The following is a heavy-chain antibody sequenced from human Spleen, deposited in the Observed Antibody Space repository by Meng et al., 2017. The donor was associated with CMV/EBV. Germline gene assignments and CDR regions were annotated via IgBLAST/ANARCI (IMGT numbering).Heavy chain of an antibody. J-gene: IGHJ4*02. Sequence: GESLKISCAASGFTFSSSAMSWVRQAPGKGLEWVSAITASGGSSYHADSVKGRFTISRDNSKNTLYLQLNSLRAEDSAVYFCVKAFSSSWYREYYDYWGQGTLVTVSS. V-gene: IGHV3-23*01. CDR1: GFTFSSSA. CDR3: VKAFSSSWYREYYDY. D-gene: IGHD6-13*01. CDR2: ITASGGSS.